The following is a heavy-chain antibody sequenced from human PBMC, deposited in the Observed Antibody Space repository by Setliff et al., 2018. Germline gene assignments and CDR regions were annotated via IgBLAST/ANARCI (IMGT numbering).Heavy chain of an antibody. CDR3: VRGEMFSTSPRAD. D-gene: IGHD2-2*01. CDR1: GFTFKNYG. Sequence: GESLKSSCVASGFTFKNYGMHWVRQAPGKGLEWVAVIWYDGNNKDHADSVKGRFTISRDNSKNTLYLQMDSLRVEDTAVYYCVRGEMFSTSPRADWGQGTQVTVSS. J-gene: IGHJ4*02. CDR2: IWYDGNNK. V-gene: IGHV3-33*01.